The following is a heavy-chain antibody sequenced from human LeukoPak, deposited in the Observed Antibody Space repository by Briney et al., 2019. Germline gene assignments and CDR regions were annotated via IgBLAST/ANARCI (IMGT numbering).Heavy chain of an antibody. J-gene: IGHJ4*02. CDR1: GFTFSSYA. CDR2: ISYDGSNK. D-gene: IGHD4-23*01. V-gene: IGHV3-30-3*01. Sequence: PGRSLRLSCAASGFTFSSYAMHWVRQAPGKGLEWVAVISYDGSNKYYADSVKGRFTISRDNSKNTLYLQMNSLRAEDTAVYYCARDYGGNFDYWGQGTLVTVSS. CDR3: ARDYGGNFDY.